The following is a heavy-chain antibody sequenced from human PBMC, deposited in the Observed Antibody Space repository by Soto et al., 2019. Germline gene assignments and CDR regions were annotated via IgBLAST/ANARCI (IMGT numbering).Heavy chain of an antibody. CDR1: GFTFSSNG. CDR2: ISYDGKSK. CDR3: AKGGYSSSRFNPGDS. Sequence: QVQLVESGGGVVQPGRSLRLSCAASGFTFSSNGMHWVRQAPGKGLEWVAVISYDGKSKYYGDSMKGRFTISRDNSKNTLYLQINSLRGEHTAVYYRAKGGYSSSRFNPGDSWGQGTLVTVSS. V-gene: IGHV3-30*18. D-gene: IGHD6-13*01. J-gene: IGHJ4*02.